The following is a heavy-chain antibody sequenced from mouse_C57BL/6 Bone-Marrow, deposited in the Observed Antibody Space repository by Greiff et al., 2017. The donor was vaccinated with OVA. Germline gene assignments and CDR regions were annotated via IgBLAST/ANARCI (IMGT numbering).Heavy chain of an antibody. D-gene: IGHD2-3*01. CDR2: IDPNSGGT. CDR3: ARPTYDGYYVRAMDY. V-gene: IGHV1-72*01. CDR1: GYTFTSYW. Sequence: QVQLQQPGAELVKPGASVKLSCKASGYTFTSYWMHWVKQRPGRDLEWIGRIDPNSGGTKYNEKFKSKATLTVDKPSSTAYMQLSSLTSEDSAVYYCARPTYDGYYVRAMDYWGQGTSVTVSS. J-gene: IGHJ4*01.